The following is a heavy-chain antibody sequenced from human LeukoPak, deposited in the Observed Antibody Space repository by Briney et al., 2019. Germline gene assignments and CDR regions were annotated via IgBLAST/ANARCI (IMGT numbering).Heavy chain of an antibody. CDR2: ISSSSSYI. D-gene: IGHD4-17*01. Sequence: GGSLRLSCAASGFTFSSYSMNWVRQAPGKGLEWVSSISSSSSYIYYADSVKGRFTISRDNAKNSLYLQMNSLRAEDTAVYYCAIGSTHGEHGNWGQGTLVTVSS. CDR1: GFTFSSYS. V-gene: IGHV3-21*01. CDR3: AIGSTHGEHGN. J-gene: IGHJ4*02.